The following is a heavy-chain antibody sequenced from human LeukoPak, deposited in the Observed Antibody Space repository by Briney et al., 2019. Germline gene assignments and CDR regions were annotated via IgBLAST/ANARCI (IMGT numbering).Heavy chain of an antibody. D-gene: IGHD2-21*01. Sequence: PGGSLRLSCAASGFTVSSNYMNWVRQAPGKGLEWVSLISSSASTYYTDSVKGRFTISRDNSKNTLYLQMNSLRVEDTAVYYCARLCCGGVPRYFDYWGQGTLVTVSS. CDR2: ISSSAST. J-gene: IGHJ4*02. V-gene: IGHV3-53*01. CDR1: GFTVSSNY. CDR3: ARLCCGGVPRYFDY.